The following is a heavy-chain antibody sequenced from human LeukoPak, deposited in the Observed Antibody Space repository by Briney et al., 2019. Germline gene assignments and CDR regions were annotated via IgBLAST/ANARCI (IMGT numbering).Heavy chain of an antibody. CDR1: GYTFTGYY. Sequence: GGSVKVSCKASGYTFTGYYMHWVRQAPGQGLEWMGWINPNSGGTNYAQKFQGGVTMTRDTSTSTAYMELSRLRSDDTAVYYCAILLWFGELSVRWFDPWGQGTLVTVSS. CDR3: AILLWFGELSVRWFDP. J-gene: IGHJ5*02. V-gene: IGHV1-2*02. D-gene: IGHD3-10*01. CDR2: INPNSGGT.